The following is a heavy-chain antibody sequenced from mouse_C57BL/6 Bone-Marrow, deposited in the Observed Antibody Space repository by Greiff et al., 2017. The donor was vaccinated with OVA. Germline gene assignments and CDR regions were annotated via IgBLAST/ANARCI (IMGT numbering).Heavy chain of an antibody. J-gene: IGHJ3*01. CDR2: SRNKANDYTT. CDR3: ARDADYGSSYVFFAY. V-gene: IGHV7-1*01. Sequence: EVNVVESGGGLVQSGRSLRLSCATSGFTFSDFYMEWVRQAPGKGLEWIAASRNKANDYTTEYSASVKGRFIVSRDTSQSILYLQMNALRAEDTAIYYCARDADYGSSYVFFAYWGQGTLVTVSA. D-gene: IGHD1-1*01. CDR1: GFTFSDFY.